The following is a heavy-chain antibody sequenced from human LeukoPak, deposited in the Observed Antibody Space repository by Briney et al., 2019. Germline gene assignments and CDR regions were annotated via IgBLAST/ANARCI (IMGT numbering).Heavy chain of an antibody. Sequence: PAGGSLRLSCAASGFTFSSYWMSWVRQAPGKGLEWVANIKQDGSEKYYVDSVKGRFTISRDNAKNSLYLQMNSLRAEDTAVYYCARRPMGDTSGYYPYWYFDYWGQGTLVTVSS. CDR3: ARRPMGDTSGYYPYWYFDY. CDR1: GFTFSSYW. V-gene: IGHV3-7*01. J-gene: IGHJ4*02. D-gene: IGHD3-22*01. CDR2: IKQDGSEK.